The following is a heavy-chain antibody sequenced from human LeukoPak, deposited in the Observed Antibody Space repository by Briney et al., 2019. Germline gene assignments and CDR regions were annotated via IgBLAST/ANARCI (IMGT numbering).Heavy chain of an antibody. CDR3: AKDKGLAFDI. V-gene: IGHV3-21*04. J-gene: IGHJ3*02. CDR1: GFTFSSYS. Sequence: PGGSLRLSCAASGFTFSSYSMNWVRQAPGKGLEWVSSISSSNSFIFYADSVKGRFTISRDNAKNSLYLQMNSLRAEDTAVYYCAKDKGLAFDIWGQGTMVTVSS. CDR2: ISSSNSFI.